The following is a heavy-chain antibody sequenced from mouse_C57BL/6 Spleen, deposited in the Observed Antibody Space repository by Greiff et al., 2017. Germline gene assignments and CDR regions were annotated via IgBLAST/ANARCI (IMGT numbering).Heavy chain of an antibody. CDR3: ARRGYGYFDV. Sequence: QVQLQQSGPGLVQPSQSLSIPCTVSGFSFTSYGVPWVRQSPGTGLEWLGVLWRGGSTDYNAAFLSRLRISKDNSKSQVFFKMNSRQADDTAIYYWARRGYGYFDVWGTGTTVTGSS. CDR2: LWRGGST. V-gene: IGHV2-2*01. J-gene: IGHJ1*03. CDR1: GFSFTSYG.